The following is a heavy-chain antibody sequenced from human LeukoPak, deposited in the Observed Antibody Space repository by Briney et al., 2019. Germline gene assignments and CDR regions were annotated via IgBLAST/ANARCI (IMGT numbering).Heavy chain of an antibody. D-gene: IGHD3-3*01. J-gene: IGHJ4*02. V-gene: IGHV4-34*01. CDR3: ARGDYDFWSGYLGY. Sequence: PSETLSLTCAVYGGSFSGYYWSWIRQPPGKGLEWIGEINHSGSTNYNPSLKSRVTLSVDTSKKQFSLKLSSVTAADTAVYYCARGDYDFWSGYLGYWGQGTLVTVSS. CDR2: INHSGST. CDR1: GGSFSGYY.